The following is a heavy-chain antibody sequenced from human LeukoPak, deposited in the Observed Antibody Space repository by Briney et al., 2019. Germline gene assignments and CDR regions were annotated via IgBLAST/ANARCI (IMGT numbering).Heavy chain of an antibody. V-gene: IGHV4-38-2*01. CDR3: ASSAMVTSY. J-gene: IGHJ4*02. D-gene: IGHD5-18*01. Sequence: SETLSLTCAVSGYSISSGYYWGWIRQPPGKGLEWIGSIYHSGSTYYNPSLKSRVTISVDTSKNQFSLKLSSVTAADTAVYYGASSAMVTSYWGQGTLVTVSS. CDR2: IYHSGST. CDR1: GYSISSGYY.